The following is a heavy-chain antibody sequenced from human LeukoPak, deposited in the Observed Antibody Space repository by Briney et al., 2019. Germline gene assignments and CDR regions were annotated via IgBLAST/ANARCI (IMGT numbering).Heavy chain of an antibody. V-gene: IGHV3-69-1*02. J-gene: IGHJ4*02. CDR3: GRAFPPLRTSSAGDL. CDR1: GFTFSDYD. D-gene: IGHD3-16*01. CDR2: ISGLSTHI. Sequence: GGPLRLSCSASGFTFSDYDMNWVRQAPGKGLEWVSSISGLSTHIYYGDSVKGRFSISRDNAKNSVYLQMNSLGVEDTAIYYCGRAFPPLRTSSAGDLWGQGILVTVSS.